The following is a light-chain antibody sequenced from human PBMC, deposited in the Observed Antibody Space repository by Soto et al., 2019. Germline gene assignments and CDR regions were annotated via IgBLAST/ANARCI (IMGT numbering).Light chain of an antibody. J-gene: IGKJ4*01. Sequence: DIQMTQSPSSLSASVRDRVTITCRTSQSISNYLNWYQQKPGNAPKLLIYAASSLQSGVPLRFSGSGSGTDFTLTISSLQPEDFATYYCQQSYNTPLTFGGGTKVDIK. CDR2: AAS. CDR3: QQSYNTPLT. V-gene: IGKV1-39*01. CDR1: QSISNY.